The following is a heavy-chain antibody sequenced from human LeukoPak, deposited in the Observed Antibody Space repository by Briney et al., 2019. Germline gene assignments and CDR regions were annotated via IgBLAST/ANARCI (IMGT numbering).Heavy chain of an antibody. Sequence: GGPLRLSCAASGFTFSSYSMNWVRQAPGKGLEWVSSISASSSYIYYRDSVKGRFTLSRDNAKNSLSLQMNSLRSEDTAVYYCATSPIQVLLPAAPNWFDPWGQGTLVTVSS. CDR2: ISASSSYI. CDR1: GFTFSSYS. D-gene: IGHD2-2*01. CDR3: ATSPIQVLLPAAPNWFDP. V-gene: IGHV3-21*04. J-gene: IGHJ5*02.